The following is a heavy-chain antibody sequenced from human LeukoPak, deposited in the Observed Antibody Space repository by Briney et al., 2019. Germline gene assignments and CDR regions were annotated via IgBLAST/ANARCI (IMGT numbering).Heavy chain of an antibody. CDR3: ARGCGSLSLGY. CDR2: ISGSSGAI. Sequence: GGSLRLSCAASGFTFSSYSMNWVRQAPGKGLEWLSYISGSSGAIFYADSVKGRFTISRDNANNSLYLQTNTLRAEDTAVYYCARGCGSLSLGYWGQGTLVAVSS. V-gene: IGHV3-48*04. J-gene: IGHJ4*02. D-gene: IGHD1-26*01. CDR1: GFTFSSYS.